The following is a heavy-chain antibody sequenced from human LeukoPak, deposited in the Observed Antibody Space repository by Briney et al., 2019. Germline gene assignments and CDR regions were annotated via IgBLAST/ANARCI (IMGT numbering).Heavy chain of an antibody. J-gene: IGHJ4*02. CDR1: GFTVSSNY. Sequence: TGGSLRLSCAASGFTVSSNYMSWVRQAPGKGLEWVSVIYSGGSTYYADSVRARFTISRDNSKNTLYLQMNSLRGKDTAVYYCARVWSLNYYDTSGRDFWGQGTLVTVSS. CDR3: ARVWSLNYYDTSGRDF. V-gene: IGHV3-66*01. D-gene: IGHD3-22*01. CDR2: IYSGGST.